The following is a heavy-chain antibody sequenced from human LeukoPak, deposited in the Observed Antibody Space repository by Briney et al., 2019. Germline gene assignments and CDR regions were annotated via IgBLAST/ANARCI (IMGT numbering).Heavy chain of an antibody. CDR2: SKHRVSI. J-gene: IGHJ4*02. Sequence: PSETLSLTCAVSGGSFSGQYWTWVRQFPGKGLEWIGESKHRVSINYNPSLKSRVTMSEDMSKNHFPLSLSSVTAADTAIYYCARDLYRSICYDWGQGTLVTVSS. D-gene: IGHD2-2*01. V-gene: IGHV4-34*01. CDR1: GGSFSGQY. CDR3: ARDLYRSICYD.